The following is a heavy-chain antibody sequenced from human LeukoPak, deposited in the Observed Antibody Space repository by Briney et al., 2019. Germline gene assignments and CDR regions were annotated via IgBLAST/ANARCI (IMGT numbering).Heavy chain of an antibody. J-gene: IGHJ4*02. V-gene: IGHV3-30*18. CDR3: AKVFEVRGARRPKDY. CDR2: ISYDGGNK. Sequence: PGRSLRLSRAASGFTFSDYGMHWVRQAPGKGLEWVALISYDGGNKFYADSVRDRFTISRDNSKNTLFLQMNSLRIEDTAVYYCAKVFEVRGARRPKDYWGQGTLVIVPS. D-gene: IGHD3-10*01. CDR1: GFTFSDYG.